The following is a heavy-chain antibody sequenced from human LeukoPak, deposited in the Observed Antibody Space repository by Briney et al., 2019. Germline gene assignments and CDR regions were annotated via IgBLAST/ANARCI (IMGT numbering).Heavy chain of an antibody. CDR2: IRSKANSYAT. V-gene: IGHV3-73*01. CDR1: GFTFNGSA. J-gene: IGHJ5*02. CDR3: TRLASAAGRWASHWFDP. Sequence: GGSLRLSCAASGFTFNGSAMHWVRQASGKGLEWVGRIRSKANSYATAYAASVKGRFTISRDDSKNTAYLQMNSLKTEDTAVYYCTRLASAAGRWASHWFDPWGQGTLVTVSS. D-gene: IGHD6-13*01.